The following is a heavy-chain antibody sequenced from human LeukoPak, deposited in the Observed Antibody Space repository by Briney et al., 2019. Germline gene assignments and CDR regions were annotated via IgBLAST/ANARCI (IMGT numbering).Heavy chain of an antibody. Sequence: ASVKVSCTASGYTFTSYYMHWVRQAPGQGLEWMGIINPSGGSTSYAQKFQGRVTLTRDTSTSTVYMELSSLRSEDTAVYYCARTIEGGDAFDSWGQGTMVTVSS. CDR1: GYTFTSYY. D-gene: IGHD1-26*01. J-gene: IGHJ3*02. CDR3: ARTIEGGDAFDS. V-gene: IGHV1-46*01. CDR2: INPSGGST.